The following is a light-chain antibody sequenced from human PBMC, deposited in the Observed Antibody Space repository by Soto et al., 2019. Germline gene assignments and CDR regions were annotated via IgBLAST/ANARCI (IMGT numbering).Light chain of an antibody. CDR1: QSVSSY. V-gene: IGKV3-11*01. CDR2: DAS. Sequence: EIVLTQSPATLSLSPGERATPSCRASQSVSSYLAWYQQKPGQAPRLLIYDASNRATGIPARFSGSGSGTDFTLTISSLEPEEFAVYYCQQRSNWPPTFGQGTRLEIK. J-gene: IGKJ5*01. CDR3: QQRSNWPPT.